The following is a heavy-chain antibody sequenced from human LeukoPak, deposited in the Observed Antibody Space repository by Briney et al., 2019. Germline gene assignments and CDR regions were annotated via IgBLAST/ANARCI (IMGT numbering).Heavy chain of an antibody. V-gene: IGHV3-23*01. CDR1: GGSISSYY. CDR3: AKDGIGDAFDI. J-gene: IGHJ3*02. D-gene: IGHD1-26*01. Sequence: ETLSLTCTVSGGSISSYYWSWVRQAPGKGLEWVSAISGSGGSTYYADSVKGRFTISRDNSKNTLYLQMNSLRAEDTAVYYCAKDGIGDAFDIWGQGTMVTVSS. CDR2: ISGSGGST.